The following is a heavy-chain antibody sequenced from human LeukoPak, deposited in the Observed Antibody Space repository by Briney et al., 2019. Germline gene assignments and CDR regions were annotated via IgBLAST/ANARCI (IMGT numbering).Heavy chain of an antibody. V-gene: IGHV1-2*02. Sequence: ASVKVSCKASGYTFTGYYMHWVRQAPGQGLEWMGWINPNSGGTNYAQKFQGRVTMTRDTSISTAYMELSRLRSDDTAVYYCAREVDSSGWDTFDYWGQGTLVIVSS. CDR2: INPNSGGT. J-gene: IGHJ4*02. CDR1: GYTFTGYY. CDR3: AREVDSSGWDTFDY. D-gene: IGHD6-19*01.